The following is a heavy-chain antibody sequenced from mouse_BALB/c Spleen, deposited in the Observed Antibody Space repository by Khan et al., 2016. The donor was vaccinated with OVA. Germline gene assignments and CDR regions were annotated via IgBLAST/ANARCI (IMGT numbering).Heavy chain of an antibody. CDR3: ARENYYGRSGYAMDY. J-gene: IGHJ4*01. D-gene: IGHD1-1*01. CDR1: GYTFTSYW. CDR2: IGPGSSNA. Sequence: DLVKPGASVKLSCKASGYTFTSYWINWIKQRPGQGLEWIGRIGPGSSNAYYNDMFKDKATLTVDTSSNTAHIQLSSLSSEDSAVYVCARENYYGRSGYAMDYWGQGTSVTVSA. V-gene: IGHV1S41*01.